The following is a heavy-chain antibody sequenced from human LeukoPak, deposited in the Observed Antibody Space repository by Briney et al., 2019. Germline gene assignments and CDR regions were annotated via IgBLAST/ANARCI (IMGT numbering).Heavy chain of an antibody. J-gene: IGHJ4*02. CDR3: ARGYCTNAVCSLGPTQA. CDR1: GGSISSSSDY. V-gene: IGHV4-39*07. CDR2: IYSSGST. D-gene: IGHD2-8*01. Sequence: SQTLSLTCTVSGGSISSSSDYWGWIRQPPGKGLEWIGSIYSSGSTYYNPSLKSRVTISVDTSNNQFSLKLSPVTAADTAIYYCARGYCTNAVCSLGPTQAWGQGTLVTVSS.